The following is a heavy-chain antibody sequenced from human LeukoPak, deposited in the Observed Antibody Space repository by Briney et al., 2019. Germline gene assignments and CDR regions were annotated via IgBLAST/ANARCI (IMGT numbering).Heavy chain of an antibody. Sequence: ASVKVSCKTSGYTFTDYYIHWVRQAPGQGLEWMGWINPNSGETNSAQNFQGRVILTRDRSIRTAYMDLSRLTSDDTAFYYCARDTRLGYTGYDMPGDWGQGTLVTVSS. CDR2: INPNSGET. CDR1: GYTFTDYY. CDR3: ARDTRLGYTGYDMPGD. V-gene: IGHV1-2*02. J-gene: IGHJ4*02. D-gene: IGHD5-12*01.